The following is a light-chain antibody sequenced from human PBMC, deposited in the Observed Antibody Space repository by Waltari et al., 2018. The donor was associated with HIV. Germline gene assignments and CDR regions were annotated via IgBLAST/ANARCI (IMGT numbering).Light chain of an antibody. Sequence: DIVLTQSPGTLPLSPGERATLPCRTSQSVKNKFVAWYQQRSGQAPRLLIYGGSIRALGIPDRFSGSGSGTDFTLTISRLEPEDFAVYYCQVFGSSPMYTFGQGTKVEI. V-gene: IGKV3-20*01. CDR1: QSVKNKF. J-gene: IGKJ2*01. CDR2: GGS. CDR3: QVFGSSPMYT.